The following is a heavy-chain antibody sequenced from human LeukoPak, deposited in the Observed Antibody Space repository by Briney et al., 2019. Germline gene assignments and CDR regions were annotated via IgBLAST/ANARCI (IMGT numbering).Heavy chain of an antibody. CDR3: ARVGRQWLVNLSFDY. CDR2: IYYSGST. J-gene: IGHJ4*02. CDR1: GGSISSYY. Sequence: SETLSLTCTVSGGSISSYYWSWIRQPPGKGLEWIGYIYYSGSTNYNPSLKSRVTISVDTSKNQFSLKLSSVTAADTAVYYCARVGRQWLVNLSFDYWGQGTLVTVSS. D-gene: IGHD6-19*01. V-gene: IGHV4-59*01.